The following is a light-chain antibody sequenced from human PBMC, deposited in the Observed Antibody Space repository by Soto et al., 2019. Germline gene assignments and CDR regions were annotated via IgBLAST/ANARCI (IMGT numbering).Light chain of an antibody. V-gene: IGLV2-14*01. CDR3: SSYSISTAYL. J-gene: IGLJ1*01. CDR1: SSDVGGYDY. CDR2: EVS. Sequence: QSVLTQPACVSVSPGQSITISCTGTSSDVGGYDYVSWYQLHPGKAPKLMIFEVSNRPSGVSYRFSGSKSGNTASLTISGLQVEDEADYFCSSYSISTAYLFGTGTKVTVL.